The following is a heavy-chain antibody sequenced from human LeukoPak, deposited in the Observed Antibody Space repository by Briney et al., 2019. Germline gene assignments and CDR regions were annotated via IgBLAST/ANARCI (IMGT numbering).Heavy chain of an antibody. D-gene: IGHD3-10*01. CDR3: AKGLARVRGVTYYFDY. J-gene: IGHJ4*02. V-gene: IGHV3-30*02. CDR2: TRYDGSNK. CDR1: GFTFSSYG. Sequence: GGSLRLSCAASGFTFSSYGMYWVRQAPGKGLEWVAFTRYDGSNKYYADSVKGRFTISRDNSKNTLYLKMNSLRAEDTAVYYCAKGLARVRGVTYYFDYWGQGTLVTVSS.